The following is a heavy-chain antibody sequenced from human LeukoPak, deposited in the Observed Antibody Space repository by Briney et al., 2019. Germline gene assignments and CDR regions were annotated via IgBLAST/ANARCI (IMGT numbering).Heavy chain of an antibody. Sequence: GGSLRLSCAASGFTFSSYSMNWVRQAPGKGLVWVSRINSDGSSTSYADSVKGRFTISRDNAKNTLYLQMNSLRAEDTAVYYCAVSGSGAFDTWGQGTMVTVSS. J-gene: IGHJ3*02. V-gene: IGHV3-74*01. CDR3: AVSGSGAFDT. CDR2: INSDGSST. D-gene: IGHD3-10*01. CDR1: GFTFSSYS.